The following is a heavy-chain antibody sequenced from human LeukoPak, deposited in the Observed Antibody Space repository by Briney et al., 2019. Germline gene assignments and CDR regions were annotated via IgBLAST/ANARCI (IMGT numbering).Heavy chain of an antibody. CDR1: GGSISSYY. CDR3: AREQWLVHVYYYYYMDV. D-gene: IGHD6-19*01. Sequence: SETLSLTCTVSGGSISSYYWSWIRQPAGKGLEWIGRIYTSGSTNYNPSLKSRVTMSVDTSKNQFSLKLSSVTAADTAVYYCAREQWLVHVYYYYYMDVWGKGTTVTISS. CDR2: IYTSGST. V-gene: IGHV4-4*07. J-gene: IGHJ6*03.